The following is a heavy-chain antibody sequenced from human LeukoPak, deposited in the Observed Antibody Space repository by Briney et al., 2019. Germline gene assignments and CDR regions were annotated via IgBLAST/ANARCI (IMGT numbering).Heavy chain of an antibody. CDR2: IYSSGIT. D-gene: IGHD3-3*01. V-gene: IGHV4-59*08. CDR3: ARLSGRDRAIFGVVPRGY. Sequence: SETLSLTCTVSGGSISSYFWSWIRQPPGRGLEWIGNIYSSGITNYNPSLRSRLTISVDTSKNQFSLKLSSVTAADTAVYYCARLSGRDRAIFGVVPRGYWGQGTLVTVSS. CDR1: GGSISSYF. J-gene: IGHJ4*02.